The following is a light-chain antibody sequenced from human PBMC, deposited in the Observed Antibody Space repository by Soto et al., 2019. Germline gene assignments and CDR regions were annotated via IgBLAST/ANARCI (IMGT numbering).Light chain of an antibody. CDR3: QQYNNWPPIT. J-gene: IGKJ5*01. CDR2: GAS. V-gene: IGKV3-15*01. Sequence: EIVMTQSPATLSVSPGERATLSCRASQSVSSNLAWYQQKPGQAPRLLIYGASTMATGIPARFSGSGSGTEFTLTISSLQSEDFAVYCCQQYNNWPPITFGQGTRLEIK. CDR1: QSVSSN.